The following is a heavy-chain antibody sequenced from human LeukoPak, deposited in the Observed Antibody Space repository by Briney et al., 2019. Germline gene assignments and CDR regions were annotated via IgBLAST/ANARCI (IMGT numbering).Heavy chain of an antibody. J-gene: IGHJ4*02. CDR3: ARNYGDYLFDY. Sequence: SETLSLTCTVSSGSISSSSFNWGWVRQPPGKGLEWIGSVSYSGNTYYNPSLRSRVTISVDTSKSQFSLKLSSMTAADTAVYYCARNYGDYLFDYWGQGTQVTVSS. CDR2: VSYSGNT. D-gene: IGHD4-17*01. CDR1: SGSISSSSFN. V-gene: IGHV4-39*01.